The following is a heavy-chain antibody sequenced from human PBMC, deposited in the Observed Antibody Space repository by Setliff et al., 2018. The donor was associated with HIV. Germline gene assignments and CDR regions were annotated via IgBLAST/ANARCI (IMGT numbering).Heavy chain of an antibody. D-gene: IGHD3-3*01. CDR2: IWYDGSNK. J-gene: IGHJ6*03. CDR1: GFTFSSYG. V-gene: IGHV3-30*02. CDR3: ARTAGGGFLTNYYYMDV. Sequence: GGSLRLSCAASGFTFSSYGIHWVRQAPGKGLEWVALIWYDGSNKYYADSVKGRFTISRDNSKNTLYLQMNSLRPEDTAVYYCARTAGGGFLTNYYYMDVWGKGTTVTVSS.